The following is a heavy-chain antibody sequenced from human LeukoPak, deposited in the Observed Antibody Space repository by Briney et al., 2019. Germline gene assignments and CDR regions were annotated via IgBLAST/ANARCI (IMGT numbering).Heavy chain of an antibody. J-gene: IGHJ4*02. CDR1: GGSFSGYY. V-gene: IGHV4-34*01. CDR2: INHSGST. Sequence: SETLSLTCAVYGGSFSGYYWSWIRQPPGKGLEWIGEINHSGSTNYNPPLKSRVTISVDTSKNQFSLKLSSVTAADTAVYYCARGGQQWLVLGGNYFDYWGQGTLVTVSS. CDR3: ARGGQQWLVLGGNYFDY. D-gene: IGHD6-19*01.